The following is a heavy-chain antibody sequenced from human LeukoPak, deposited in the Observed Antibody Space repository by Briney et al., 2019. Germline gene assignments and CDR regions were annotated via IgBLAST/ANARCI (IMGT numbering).Heavy chain of an antibody. CDR2: IYYSGST. V-gene: IGHV4-31*03. CDR1: GGSISSGGYY. D-gene: IGHD3-16*02. J-gene: IGHJ4*02. Sequence: KTSETLSLTCTVSGGSISSGGYYWSWIRQHPGKGLEWIGYIYYSGSTYYNPSLKSRVTISVDTSKNQFSLKLSSVAAADTAVYYCASGVLGDYVWGSYRYAFDYWGQGTLVTVSS. CDR3: ASGVLGDYVWGSYRYAFDY.